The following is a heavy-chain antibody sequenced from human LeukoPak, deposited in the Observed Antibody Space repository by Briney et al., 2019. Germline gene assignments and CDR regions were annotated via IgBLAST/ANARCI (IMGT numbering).Heavy chain of an antibody. V-gene: IGHV4-59*01. J-gene: IGHJ4*02. CDR3: ARFKGLRFLEWSLDY. CDR2: IYYSGST. D-gene: IGHD3-3*01. CDR1: GGSISSYY. Sequence: SETLSLTCTVSGGSISSYYWSWIRQPPGKGLEWIGSIYYSGSTNYNPSLKSRVTISVDTSKNQFSLKLSSVTAADTAVYYCARFKGLRFLEWSLDYWGQGTLVTVSS.